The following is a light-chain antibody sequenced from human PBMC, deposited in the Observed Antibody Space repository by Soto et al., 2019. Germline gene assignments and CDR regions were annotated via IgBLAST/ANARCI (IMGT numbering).Light chain of an antibody. CDR1: SSNIGAGYD. J-gene: IGLJ1*01. V-gene: IGLV1-40*01. Sequence: QSGLTQPPSGSGAPGQRATICCAGSSSNIGAGYDVHWYQQLPGTAPKLLIYGNSNRPSGVPDRFSGSKSGTSASLAITGLQAEDEADYYCQSYDSSLSGIYVFGTGT. CDR3: QSYDSSLSGIYV. CDR2: GNS.